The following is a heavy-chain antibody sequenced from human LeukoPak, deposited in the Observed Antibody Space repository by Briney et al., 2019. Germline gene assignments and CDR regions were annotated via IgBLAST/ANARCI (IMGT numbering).Heavy chain of an antibody. V-gene: IGHV4-61*01. D-gene: IGHD1-7*01. Sequence: SETLSLTCTVSGGSVSSGSYYWSWIRQPPGKGLEWIGYIYYSGSTNYNPSLKSRVTISVDTSKNQFSLKLSSVTAADTAVYYCARDFGLSRTTPRGRWFDPWGQGTLVTVSS. CDR1: GGSVSSGSYY. CDR2: IYYSGST. CDR3: ARDFGLSRTTPRGRWFDP. J-gene: IGHJ5*02.